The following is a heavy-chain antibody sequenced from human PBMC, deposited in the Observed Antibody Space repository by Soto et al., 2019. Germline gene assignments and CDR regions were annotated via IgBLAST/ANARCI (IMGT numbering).Heavy chain of an antibody. CDR3: ARDFDTDMGRAFDY. D-gene: IGHD1-26*01. V-gene: IGHV3-9*01. CDR1: GFTFDDYA. CDR2: ISWNSGTI. J-gene: IGHJ4*02. Sequence: EVQMVESGGGLVQPGRSLRLSCAASGFTFDDYAMHWVRQAPGKGLEWVSGISWNSGTIVYADSVKGRLTISRDNAKKTLDLQMDSLRAEDTALYYCARDFDTDMGRAFDYWGQGTLVTVSS.